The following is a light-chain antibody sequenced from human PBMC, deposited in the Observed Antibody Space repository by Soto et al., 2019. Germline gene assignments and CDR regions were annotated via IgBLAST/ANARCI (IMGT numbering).Light chain of an antibody. CDR2: DVS. J-gene: IGLJ3*02. V-gene: IGLV2-11*01. CDR3: CSYAGSYLWV. CDR1: SSDVGGYNY. Sequence: QSALTQPRSVSGSPGQSVTISCTGTSSDVGGYNYVSWYQQHPGKAPKLMIYDVSKWPSGVPDRFSGSKSGNTASLTISGLQAEDEADYYCCSYAGSYLWVFGGGTKLTVL.